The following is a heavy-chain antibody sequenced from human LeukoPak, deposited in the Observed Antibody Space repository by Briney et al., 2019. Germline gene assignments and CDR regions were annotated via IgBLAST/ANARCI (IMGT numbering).Heavy chain of an antibody. D-gene: IGHD1-1*01. CDR3: ARVRVPKEGAAFDI. V-gene: IGHV4-39*07. Sequence: PSETLSLTCTVSGGSISSSSYYWGWIRQPPGKGLEWIGSIYYSGSTYYNPSLKSRVTISVDTSKNQFSLKLSSVTAADTAVYYCARVRVPKEGAAFDIWGQGTMVTVSS. CDR2: IYYSGST. CDR1: GGSISSSSYY. J-gene: IGHJ3*02.